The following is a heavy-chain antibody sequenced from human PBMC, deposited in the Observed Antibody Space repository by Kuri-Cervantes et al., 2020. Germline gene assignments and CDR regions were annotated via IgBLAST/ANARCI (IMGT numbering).Heavy chain of an antibody. CDR3: ARVSVEGPFDY. CDR1: GGTFSSYA. J-gene: IGHJ4*02. Sequence: SVKVSCKASGGTFSSYAFSWVRQAPGQGLEWMGGIIPIFRTANYAQKFQGRVTMTRDTSTSTVYMEMNSLRSEDTAVVYCARVSVEGPFDYWGQGTLVTVSS. V-gene: IGHV1-69*05. CDR2: IIPIFRTA.